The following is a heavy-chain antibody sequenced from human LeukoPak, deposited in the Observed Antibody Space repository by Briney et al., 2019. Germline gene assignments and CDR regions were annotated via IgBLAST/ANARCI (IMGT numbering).Heavy chain of an antibody. D-gene: IGHD5-18*01. CDR2: IYSDDDK. V-gene: IGHV2-5*02. CDR1: GFSLSATGVG. CDR3: AHNIVGGYNYGGPSDAFDI. Sequence: ESGPTLVNPTQTLTLPCTFSGFSLSATGVGVGWIRQPPGKALEWLALIYSDDDKRYSPSLQRTITITKDTSKNQVVLTMTNMDPVDTATYYCAHNIVGGYNYGGPSDAFDIWGQGTMVTVSS. J-gene: IGHJ3*02.